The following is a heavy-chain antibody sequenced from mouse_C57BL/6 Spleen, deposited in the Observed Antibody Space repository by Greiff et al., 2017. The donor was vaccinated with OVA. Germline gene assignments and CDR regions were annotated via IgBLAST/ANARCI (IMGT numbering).Heavy chain of an antibody. Sequence: QVQLKQPGAELVKPGASVKVSCKASGYTFTSYWMHWVKQRPGQGLEWIGRIHPSDSDTNYNQKFKGKATLTVDKSSSTAYMQLSSLTSEDSAVYYCAIPYYYGSSPYWYFDVWGTGTTVTVSS. J-gene: IGHJ1*03. CDR1: GYTFTSYW. V-gene: IGHV1-74*01. CDR3: AIPYYYGSSPYWYFDV. CDR2: IHPSDSDT. D-gene: IGHD1-1*01.